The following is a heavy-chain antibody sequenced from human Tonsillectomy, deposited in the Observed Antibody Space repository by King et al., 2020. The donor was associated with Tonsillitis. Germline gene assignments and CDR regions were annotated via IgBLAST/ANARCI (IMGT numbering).Heavy chain of an antibody. CDR3: VRDVSGPKNDAFDI. CDR1: GFTFRKYW. CDR2: INTDGGGT. J-gene: IGHJ3*02. D-gene: IGHD5-12*01. V-gene: IGHV3-74*01. Sequence: VQLVESGGALVQPGGSLRLSCAASGFTFRKYWMHWVRQAPGKGLVWVSRINTDGGGTNYEDSVKGRFTISRDNAKNTLYLQMNSMRDDDTAVYYCVRDVSGPKNDAFDIWGQGTMVTVSS.